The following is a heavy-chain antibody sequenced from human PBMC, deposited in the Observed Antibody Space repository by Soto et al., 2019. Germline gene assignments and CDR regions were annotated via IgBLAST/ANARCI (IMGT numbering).Heavy chain of an antibody. Sequence: QVHLVQSGAEVKKPGSSVKVSCKASGGSFSNYIFAWVRQAPGQGLEWMGGTIPMFATAQYAQKLQGRVTVTADESTSTVYMDLARLTSHDTAVYYCARGLFGQQWLVGFDTCGQGTLGTVAS. CDR2: TIPMFATA. D-gene: IGHD6-19*01. CDR3: ARGLFGQQWLVGFDT. CDR1: GGSFSNYI. V-gene: IGHV1-69*01. J-gene: IGHJ4*02.